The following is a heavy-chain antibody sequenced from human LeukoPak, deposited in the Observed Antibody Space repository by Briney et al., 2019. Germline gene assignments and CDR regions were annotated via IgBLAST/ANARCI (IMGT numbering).Heavy chain of an antibody. CDR1: GYSISSGYY. J-gene: IGHJ4*02. CDR3: ARFQASGYALYGDY. CDR2: IYHSGST. Sequence: SETLSLTCAVSGYSISSGYYWGWIRQPPGKGLEWIGSIYHSGSTYYNPSLKSRGTISVDTSKNQFSLKLSSVTAADTAVYYCARFQASGYALYGDYWGQGTLVTVSS. V-gene: IGHV4-38-2*01. D-gene: IGHD5-12*01.